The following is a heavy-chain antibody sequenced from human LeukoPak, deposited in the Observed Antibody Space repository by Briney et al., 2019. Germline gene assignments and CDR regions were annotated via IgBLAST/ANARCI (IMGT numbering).Heavy chain of an antibody. CDR3: ASNYCSSTSCPRDSEH. V-gene: IGHV1-69*05. CDR1: GGTFSSYT. J-gene: IGHJ4*02. CDR2: IIPIFGTA. Sequence: SVKVSCKASGGTFSSYTISWVRQAPGQGLEWMGGIIPIFGTANYAQKFQGRVTITTDESTSTAYMELSSLRSEDTAVYYCASNYCSSTSCPRDSEHWGQGTLVTVSS. D-gene: IGHD2-2*01.